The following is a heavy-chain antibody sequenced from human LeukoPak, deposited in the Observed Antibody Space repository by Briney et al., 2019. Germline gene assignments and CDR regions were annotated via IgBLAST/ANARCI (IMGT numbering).Heavy chain of an antibody. V-gene: IGHV3-11*04. CDR1: GFTFSDYH. D-gene: IGHD2-8*01. CDR3: AKDRCSNGIGCYYYYMDV. J-gene: IGHJ6*03. CDR2: ISSSGSTI. Sequence: GGSLRLSCAASGFTFSDYHMSWIRQAPGKGLEWVSYISSSGSTIYYADSVKGRFTISRDNAKNSLYLQMNSLRAEDTAVYYCAKDRCSNGIGCYYYYMDVWGKGTTVTISS.